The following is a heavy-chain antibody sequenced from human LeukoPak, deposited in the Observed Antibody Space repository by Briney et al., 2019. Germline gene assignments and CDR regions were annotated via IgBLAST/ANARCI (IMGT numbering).Heavy chain of an antibody. CDR2: INPSGGST. D-gene: IGHD6-13*01. CDR1: GYSFTSYY. CDR3: ARALVPGDSSSREAFDI. Sequence: ASVKVSRKASGYSFTSYYMHRLRQGPAQGLECMGIINPSGGSTSYAQKFQGRVTMTRDTSTSTVYMELSSLSPEDTAVDYCARALVPGDSSSREAFDIWGQATMVTVSS. J-gene: IGHJ3*02. V-gene: IGHV1-46*01.